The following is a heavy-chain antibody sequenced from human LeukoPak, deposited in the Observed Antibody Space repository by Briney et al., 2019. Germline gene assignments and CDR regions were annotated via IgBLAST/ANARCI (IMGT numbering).Heavy chain of an antibody. CDR1: GFTFSSYE. J-gene: IGHJ6*02. V-gene: IGHV3-48*03. CDR3: AKDLGYYDSSGIYYYYGMDV. Sequence: GGSLRLSCAASGFTFSSYEMNWVRQAPGKGLGWVSYISSSGSTIYYADSVKGRFTISRDNSKNTLYLQMNSLRAEDTAVYYCAKDLGYYDSSGIYYYYGMDVWGQGTTVTVSS. CDR2: ISSSGSTI. D-gene: IGHD3-22*01.